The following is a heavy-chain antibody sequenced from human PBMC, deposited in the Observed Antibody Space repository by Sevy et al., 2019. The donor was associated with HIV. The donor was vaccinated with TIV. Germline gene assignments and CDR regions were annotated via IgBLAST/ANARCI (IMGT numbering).Heavy chain of an antibody. Sequence: GGSLRLSCAASGFTFSSYAMSWVRQAPGKGLEWVSAISGSGGSTYYADSVKGGFTISRDNSKNTLYLQMNSLRAEDTAVYYCAKDGLTIFGVVNYGMDVWGQGTTVTVSS. CDR3: AKDGLTIFGVVNYGMDV. J-gene: IGHJ6*02. V-gene: IGHV3-23*01. CDR1: GFTFSSYA. CDR2: ISGSGGST. D-gene: IGHD3-3*01.